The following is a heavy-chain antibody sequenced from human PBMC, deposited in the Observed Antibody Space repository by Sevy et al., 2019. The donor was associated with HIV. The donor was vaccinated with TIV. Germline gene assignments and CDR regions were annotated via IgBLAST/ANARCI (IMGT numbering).Heavy chain of an antibody. D-gene: IGHD1-1*01. V-gene: IGHV1-18*01. CDR3: ARGYNWNINFDY. CDR2: ISPYNGKT. Sequence: ASVKVSCKASGYTFTSYGISWVRQAPGQGLEWMGWISPYNGKTNYAQTPQGRVTMTTDTSTSTAYMEVRSLRSDDTAVYYCARGYNWNINFDYWGQGTLVTVSS. CDR1: GYTFTSYG. J-gene: IGHJ4*02.